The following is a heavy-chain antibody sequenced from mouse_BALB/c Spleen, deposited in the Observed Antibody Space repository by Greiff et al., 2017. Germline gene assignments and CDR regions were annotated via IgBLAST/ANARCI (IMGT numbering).Heavy chain of an antibody. CDR1: GFTFSSYT. CDR2: ISNGGGST. J-gene: IGHJ2*01. D-gene: IGHD1-1*01. Sequence: EVKLQESGGGLVQPGGSLKLSCAASGFTFSSYTMSWVRQTPEKRLEWVAYISNGGGSTYYPDTVKGRFTISRDNAKNTLYLQMSSLKSEDTAMYYCARHGNYYGPYFDYWGQGTTLTVSS. V-gene: IGHV5-12-2*01. CDR3: ARHGNYYGPYFDY.